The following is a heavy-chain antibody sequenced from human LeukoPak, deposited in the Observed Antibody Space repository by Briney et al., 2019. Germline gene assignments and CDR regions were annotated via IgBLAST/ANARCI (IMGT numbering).Heavy chain of an antibody. CDR3: AKRYDSGSTRDQ. D-gene: IGHD3-10*01. CDR2: IDPSDSYT. Sequence: GESLRISWKDSGNSFTNYWISWVRQMPGKGLEWMGRIDPSDSYTNYSPSFQGHVTISVDKSIGTAYLQWSSLKASDTAMYYCAKRYDSGSTRDQWGQGTLVTVSS. V-gene: IGHV5-10-1*01. J-gene: IGHJ4*02. CDR1: GNSFTNYW.